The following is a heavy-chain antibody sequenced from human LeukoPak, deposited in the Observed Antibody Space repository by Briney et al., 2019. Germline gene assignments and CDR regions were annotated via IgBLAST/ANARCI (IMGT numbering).Heavy chain of an antibody. CDR1: GFTFSSYA. CDR3: ARARGYSGYALGDY. CDR2: ISYDGSNK. V-gene: IGHV3-30*04. D-gene: IGHD5-12*01. Sequence: GRSLRVSCAASGFTFSSYAMHLVRQAPGKGLEWVAVISYDGSNKYYADSVKGRFTISRDNSKNTLYLQMNSLRAEDTAVYYCARARGYSGYALGDYWGQGTLVTVSS. J-gene: IGHJ4*02.